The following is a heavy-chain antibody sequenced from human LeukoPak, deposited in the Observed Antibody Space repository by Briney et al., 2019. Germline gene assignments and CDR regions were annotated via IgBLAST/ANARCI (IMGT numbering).Heavy chain of an antibody. J-gene: IGHJ5*02. CDR2: IYYSGST. CDR1: GDSISSSSFY. Sequence: PSETLSLTCSVSGDSISSSSFYWGWIRQPPGKGLEWIGTIYYSGSTYYNPSLKSRVTIFVDTSRNHFSLKLTSVTAADTALYYCARVGGWFGDFGDWFDPWGQGTLVIVSS. CDR3: ARVGGWFGDFGDWFDP. D-gene: IGHD3-10*01. V-gene: IGHV4-39*02.